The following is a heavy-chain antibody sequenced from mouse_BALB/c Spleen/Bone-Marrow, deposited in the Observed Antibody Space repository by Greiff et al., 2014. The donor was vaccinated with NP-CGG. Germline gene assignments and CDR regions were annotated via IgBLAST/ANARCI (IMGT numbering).Heavy chain of an antibody. CDR2: IVPANGNT. Sequence: VQLKESGAELVKPGASVKLSCTASGFNIKDTYMHWVKQRPEQGLEWIGRIVPANGNTKYDPKFQGKATITADTSSSTAYLQLTSLTSEDTAVYYCVRYLYGNYFDYWGQGTTLTVSS. CDR1: GFNIKDTY. V-gene: IGHV14-3*02. CDR3: VRYLYGNYFDY. J-gene: IGHJ2*01. D-gene: IGHD2-10*02.